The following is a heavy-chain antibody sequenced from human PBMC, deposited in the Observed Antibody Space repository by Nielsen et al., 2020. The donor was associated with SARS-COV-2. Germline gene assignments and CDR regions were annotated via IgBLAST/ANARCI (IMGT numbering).Heavy chain of an antibody. CDR1: GYTFTSYA. D-gene: IGHD5-18*01. V-gene: IGHV1-3*01. Sequence: ASVKVSCKASGYTFTSYAMHWVRRAPGQRLEWMGWINAGNGNTKYSQKFQGRVTITRDTSASTAYMELSSLRSEDTAVYYCARGIQLWLRSDYWGQGTLVTVSS. J-gene: IGHJ4*02. CDR2: INAGNGNT. CDR3: ARGIQLWLRSDY.